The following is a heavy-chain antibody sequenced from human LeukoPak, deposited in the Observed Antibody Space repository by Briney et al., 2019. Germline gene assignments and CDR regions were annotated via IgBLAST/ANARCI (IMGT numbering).Heavy chain of an antibody. J-gene: IGHJ6*02. CDR1: GFTLSDYD. V-gene: IGHV3-13*01. CDR2: LGSAGDK. D-gene: IGHD3/OR15-3a*01. CDR3: ARAKRETSTRPWTSGMDV. Sequence: GGSLRLSCAASGFTLSDYDIHWVRQPIGKGLDWVSGLGSAGDKYYAGSERGRFTISREDAENSVYLQMNGLRPEDTAIYYCARAKRETSTRPWTSGMDVWGQGTRVTVSS.